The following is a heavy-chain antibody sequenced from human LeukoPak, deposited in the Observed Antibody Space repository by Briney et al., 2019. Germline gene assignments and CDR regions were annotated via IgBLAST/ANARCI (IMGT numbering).Heavy chain of an antibody. J-gene: IGHJ5*02. CDR1: GGSXSGYY. CDR3: ARGTRTFDP. CDR2: INHSGST. Sequence: ETLSLTCAVYGGSXSGYYWSWIRQPPGKGLEWIGEINHSGSTNYNPSLKSRVTISVDTSKNQFSLKLSSVTAADTAVYYCARGTRTFDPWGQGTLVTVSS. V-gene: IGHV4-34*01.